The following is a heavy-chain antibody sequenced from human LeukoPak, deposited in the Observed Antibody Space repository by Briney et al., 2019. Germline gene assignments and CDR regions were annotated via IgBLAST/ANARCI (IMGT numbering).Heavy chain of an antibody. Sequence: EGSLRLSCAASGFTFSTYGMHWVRQAPGKGLVWVSRINSDGSSTSYADSVKGRFTISRDNAKNTLYLQMNSLRAEDTAVYYCARDPFPSIAARPGCWGQGTLVTVSS. CDR3: ARDPFPSIAARPGC. CDR1: GFTFSTYG. D-gene: IGHD6-6*01. J-gene: IGHJ4*02. V-gene: IGHV3-74*01. CDR2: INSDGSST.